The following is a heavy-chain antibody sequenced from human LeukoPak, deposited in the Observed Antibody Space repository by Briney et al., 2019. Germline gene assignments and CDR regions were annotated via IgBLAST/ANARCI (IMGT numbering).Heavy chain of an antibody. CDR2: IYYSGST. CDR3: ARVVGAPEGAFDI. CDR1: GGSISSSSYY. V-gene: IGHV4-39*07. D-gene: IGHD1-26*01. J-gene: IGHJ3*02. Sequence: PSETLSLTCTVSGGSISSSSYYWGWIRQPPGKGLEWIGSIYYSGSTYYNPSLKSRVTISVDTSKNQFSLKLSSVTAADTAVYYCARVVGAPEGAFDIWGQGTMVTVSS.